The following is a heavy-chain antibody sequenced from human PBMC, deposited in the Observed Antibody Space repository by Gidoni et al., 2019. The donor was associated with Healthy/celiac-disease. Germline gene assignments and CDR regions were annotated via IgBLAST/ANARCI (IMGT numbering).Heavy chain of an antibody. Sequence: EVQLVESGGGLVKPGGSLRLSCAASGFTFSSYSMNWVRQAPGKGLEWVSSISSSSSYIYYADSVKGRFTISRDNAKKSLYLQMNSLRAEDTAVYYCASSIDPPNLNYYYYYGMDVWGQGTTVTVSS. CDR2: ISSSSSYI. J-gene: IGHJ6*02. D-gene: IGHD1-26*01. V-gene: IGHV3-21*01. CDR3: ASSIDPPNLNYYYYYGMDV. CDR1: GFTFSSYS.